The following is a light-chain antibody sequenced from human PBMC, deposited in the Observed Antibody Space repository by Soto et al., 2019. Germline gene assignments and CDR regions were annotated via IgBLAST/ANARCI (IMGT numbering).Light chain of an antibody. V-gene: IGKV3-20*01. CDR1: QSVNRRS. CDR3: QQYDNSRT. CDR2: RIS. Sequence: IVLTQSPGTLSLSPGEGATLSCRASQSVNRRSLAWYQQKPGQAPRLLISRISNRATGIPDRFSGSGSGADFTLTINRLEPEDFAVYYCQQYDNSRTFGQGTKVEIK. J-gene: IGKJ1*01.